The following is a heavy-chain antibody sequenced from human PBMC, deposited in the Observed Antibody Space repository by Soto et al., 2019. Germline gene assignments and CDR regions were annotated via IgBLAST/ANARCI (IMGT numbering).Heavy chain of an antibody. V-gene: IGHV3-11*05. D-gene: IGHD2-2*01. CDR1: GFTFSDYY. J-gene: IGHJ6*02. Sequence: GGSLRLSCAASGFTFSDYYMSWIRQAPGKGLEWVSYISSSSSYTNYADSVKGRFTISRDNAKNSLYLQMNSLRAEDTAVYYCARDLGYCSSTSCYASYYYGMDVWGQGTTVTVSS. CDR3: ARDLGYCSSTSCYASYYYGMDV. CDR2: ISSSSSYT.